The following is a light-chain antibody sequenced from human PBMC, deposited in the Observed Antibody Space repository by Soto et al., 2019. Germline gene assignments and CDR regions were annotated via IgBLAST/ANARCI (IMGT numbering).Light chain of an antibody. CDR2: EVS. CDR3: SSYTSSSTSYV. CDR1: SSDVGGYNY. Sequence: QSALTQPASVSGSPGQSITISCTGTSSDVGGYNYVSWYRQHPGKAPKLMIYEVSNRPSGVSNRFSGSKSGNTASLTISGLQAEDEADYYCSSYTSSSTSYVFGTGTKLTVL. V-gene: IGLV2-14*01. J-gene: IGLJ1*01.